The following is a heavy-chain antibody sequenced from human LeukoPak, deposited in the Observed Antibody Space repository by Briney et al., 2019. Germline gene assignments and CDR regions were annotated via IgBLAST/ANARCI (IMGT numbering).Heavy chain of an antibody. CDR3: AREFPPVVKYRFDY. D-gene: IGHD3-22*01. J-gene: IGHJ4*02. V-gene: IGHV3-74*01. CDR1: GFTFSRYW. CDR2: IKSDGSST. Sequence: GGSLRLSCAASGFTFSRYWMHWVRQAPGKGLVWVSRIKSDGSSTNYADSVKGRFTISRDNSKSTLYLQMSSLSAEDTAVYYCAREFPPVVKYRFDYWGQGTLVTVSS.